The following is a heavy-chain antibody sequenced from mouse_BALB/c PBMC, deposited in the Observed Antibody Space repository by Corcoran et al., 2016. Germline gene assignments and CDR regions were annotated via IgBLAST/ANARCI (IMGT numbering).Heavy chain of an antibody. CDR3: ARLSTMITTGYAMDY. CDR2: ISCYNGAT. J-gene: IGHJ4*01. D-gene: IGHD2-4*01. V-gene: IGHV1S34*01. Sequence: LVKTGASVKISCKASGYSFTGYYMHWVKQSHGKSLEWIGYISCYNGATSYNQKFKGKATFTVDTSYSTAYMQFNSLTSEDSAVYYCARLSTMITTGYAMDYWGQGTSVTVSS. CDR1: GYSFTGYY.